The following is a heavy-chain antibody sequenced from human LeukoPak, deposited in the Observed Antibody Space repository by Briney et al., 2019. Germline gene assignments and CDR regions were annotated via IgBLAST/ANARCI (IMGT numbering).Heavy chain of an antibody. V-gene: IGHV3-9*01. CDR3: TKGPSGIAVAGSPKYFQH. Sequence: GGSLRLSCAASGFTFDDYAMHWARQAPGKGLEWVSGISWNSGSIDYADSVKGRFTISRDNAKNSLYLQMNSLRAEDTALYYCTKGPSGIAVAGSPKYFQHWGQGTLVTVSS. CDR1: GFTFDDYA. J-gene: IGHJ1*01. CDR2: ISWNSGSI. D-gene: IGHD6-19*01.